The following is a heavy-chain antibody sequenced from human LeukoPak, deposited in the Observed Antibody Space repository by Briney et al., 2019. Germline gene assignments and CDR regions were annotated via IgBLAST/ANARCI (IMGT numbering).Heavy chain of an antibody. Sequence: GESLKISCKGSGYSFSTYWIGWVRQMPGKGLEWMGFIYPGDSDTRYSPSFQGQVTISADKYIGSAYLQWSSLKASDTAMYYCAKVVELATLTGDSYTYSYHMDVWGKGTAVTVSS. CDR1: GYSFSTYW. J-gene: IGHJ6*03. CDR3: AKVVELATLTGDSYTYSYHMDV. D-gene: IGHD5-24*01. V-gene: IGHV5-51*01. CDR2: IYPGDSDT.